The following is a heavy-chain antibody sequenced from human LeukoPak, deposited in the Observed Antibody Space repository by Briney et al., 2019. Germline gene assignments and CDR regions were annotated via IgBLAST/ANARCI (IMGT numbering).Heavy chain of an antibody. V-gene: IGHV3-21*01. CDR2: ISSSSSYI. Sequence: GGSLRLSCAASGFTFSSYSMNWVRQAPGKGLEWVSSISSSSSYIYYADSVKGRFTISRDTAKNSLYLQMNSLRAEDTAVYYCARAPYYYDSSGYEPHDIWGQGTMVTVSS. CDR3: ARAPYYYDSSGYEPHDI. CDR1: GFTFSSYS. D-gene: IGHD3-22*01. J-gene: IGHJ3*02.